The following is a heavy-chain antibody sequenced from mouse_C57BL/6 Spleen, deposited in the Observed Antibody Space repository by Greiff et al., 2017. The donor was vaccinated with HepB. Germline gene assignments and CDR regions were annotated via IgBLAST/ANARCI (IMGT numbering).Heavy chain of an antibody. Sequence: EVQGVESGEGLVKPGGSLKLSCAASGFTFSSYAMSWVRQTPEKRLEWVAYISSGGDYIYYADTVKGRFTIPRDNARNTLYLQMSSLKSEDTAMYYCTRDDGSSLFDYWGQGTTLTVSS. D-gene: IGHD1-1*01. CDR3: TRDDGSSLFDY. CDR1: GFTFSSYA. CDR2: ISSGGDYI. J-gene: IGHJ2*01. V-gene: IGHV5-9-1*02.